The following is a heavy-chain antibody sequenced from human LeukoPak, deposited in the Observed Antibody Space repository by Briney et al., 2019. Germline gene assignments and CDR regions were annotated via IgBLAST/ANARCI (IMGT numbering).Heavy chain of an antibody. V-gene: IGHV3-23*01. Sequence: GGSLRLSCAASGFTFGSYGMSWVRQAPGKGLEWVSAISGSGGSTYYADSVKGRFTISRDNSKTTLYLQMNSLRADDTAVYYCAKGGRYCSGGNCYFFDYWGQGTLVTVSS. CDR1: GFTFGSYG. J-gene: IGHJ4*02. D-gene: IGHD2-15*01. CDR3: AKGGRYCSGGNCYFFDY. CDR2: ISGSGGST.